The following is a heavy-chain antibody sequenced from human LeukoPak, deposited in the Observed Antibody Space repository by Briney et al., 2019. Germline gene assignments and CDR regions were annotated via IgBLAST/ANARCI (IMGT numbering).Heavy chain of an antibody. V-gene: IGHV4-34*01. J-gene: IGHJ4*02. CDR2: INHSGST. Sequence: PSETLSLTCAVYGGSFSGYYWSWIRQPPGKGLEWIGEINHSGSTNYNPSLKSRVTISVDTSKNQFSLKLSSVTAADTAVYYCARQRAAIWGFDYWGQGTLVTVSS. CDR3: ARQRAAIWGFDY. CDR1: GGSFSGYY. D-gene: IGHD3-16*01.